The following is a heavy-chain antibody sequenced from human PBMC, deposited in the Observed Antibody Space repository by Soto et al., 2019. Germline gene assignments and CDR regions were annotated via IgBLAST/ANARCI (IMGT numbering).Heavy chain of an antibody. CDR3: STRAYDTNGYYRFDP. CDR2: INHSGRV. V-gene: IGHV4-4*02. J-gene: IGHJ5*01. D-gene: IGHD3-22*01. Sequence: DTRSLTSALSGVSLRSSNWWSLLRPSTGKGLEWIGDINHSGRVNYSPSLKSRVTISLDTSKNQFSLTLSAVTAADTAMYYCSTRAYDTNGYYRFDPWGQGTLVTVSS. CDR1: GVSLRSSNW.